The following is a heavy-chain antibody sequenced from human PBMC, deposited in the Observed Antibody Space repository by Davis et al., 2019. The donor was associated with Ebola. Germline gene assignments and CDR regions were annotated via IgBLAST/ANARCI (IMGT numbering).Heavy chain of an antibody. CDR2: ISYEGSNK. D-gene: IGHD1-20*01. CDR3: AKDITGTAYYYYGMDV. CDR1: GFPFSSYG. V-gene: IGHV3-30*18. J-gene: IGHJ6*02. Sequence: GGSLRLSCAASGFPFSSYGMHWVRQAPGKGLEWVAVISYEGSNKYYADSVKGRFTISRDNSKNTLYLQMNSLRAEDTAVYYCAKDITGTAYYYYGMDVWGQGTTVTVSS.